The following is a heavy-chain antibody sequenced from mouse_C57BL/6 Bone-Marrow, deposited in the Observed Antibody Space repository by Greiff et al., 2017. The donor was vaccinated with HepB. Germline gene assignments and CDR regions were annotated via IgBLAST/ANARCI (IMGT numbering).Heavy chain of an antibody. Sequence: DVQLQESGPSLAKPSQTLSLTCSVTGYSITSDYWNWIRKLPGNKLEYMGYISYSGSTYYNPSLKSRISITRDTSKNQYYLQLNSVTTEDTATYYCARWRDYVGFAYWGQGTLVTVSA. J-gene: IGHJ3*01. CDR1: GYSITSDY. CDR2: ISYSGST. V-gene: IGHV3-8*01. D-gene: IGHD1-1*01. CDR3: ARWRDYVGFAY.